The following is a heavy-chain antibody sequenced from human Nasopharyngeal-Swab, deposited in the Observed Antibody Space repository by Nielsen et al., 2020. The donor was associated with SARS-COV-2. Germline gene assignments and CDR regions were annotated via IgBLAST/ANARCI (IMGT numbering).Heavy chain of an antibody. CDR1: GFTFSDYY. V-gene: IGHV3-11*04. Sequence: GESLQTSCAASGFTFSDYYISWIRQAPGKGLEWVSYISSCSSSTIYYADSVKGRFTISRDNAKNSLYLQMNSLRAEDTAVYYCASIATDIVVVVDVMGYYYMDVWGKGTTVTVSS. CDR2: ISSCSSSTI. J-gene: IGHJ6*03. D-gene: IGHD2-15*01. CDR3: ASIATDIVVVVDVMGYYYMDV.